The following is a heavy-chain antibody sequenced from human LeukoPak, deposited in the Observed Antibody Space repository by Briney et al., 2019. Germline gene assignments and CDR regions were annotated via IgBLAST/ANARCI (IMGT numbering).Heavy chain of an antibody. D-gene: IGHD4-17*01. Sequence: ASVKVSCKASGYTFTGYYMHWVRQAPGQGLEWMGWINPNSGGTNYAQKFQGRVTMTRDTSISTAYMELSRLRSDDTAVYYCARDPHAATVTTVPYYFDYWGQGTLVTVSS. CDR2: INPNSGGT. V-gene: IGHV1-2*02. CDR1: GYTFTGYY. CDR3: ARDPHAATVTTVPYYFDY. J-gene: IGHJ4*02.